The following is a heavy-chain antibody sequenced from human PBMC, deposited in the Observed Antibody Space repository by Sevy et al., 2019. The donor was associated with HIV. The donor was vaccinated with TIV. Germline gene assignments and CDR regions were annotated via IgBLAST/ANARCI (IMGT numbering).Heavy chain of an antibody. D-gene: IGHD7-27*01. CDR3: AQGGLGPGDWFDP. CDR2: IDPGDSDT. CDR1: GYSFTSYW. V-gene: IGHV5-51*01. Sequence: GGSLRLSCKGSGYSFTSYWIGWVRQMPGKGLEWMGIIDPGDSDTRYSPSFQGQVTISADKSISTAYLQWSSLKASDTAMYYCAQGGLGPGDWFDPWGQGTLVTVSS. J-gene: IGHJ5*02.